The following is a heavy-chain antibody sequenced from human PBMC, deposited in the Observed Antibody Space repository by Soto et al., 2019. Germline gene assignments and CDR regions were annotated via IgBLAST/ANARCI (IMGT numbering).Heavy chain of an antibody. CDR1: GFTFSNAW. V-gene: IGHV3-15*07. D-gene: IGHD5-12*01. J-gene: IGHJ4*02. Sequence: GGSLRLSCAASGFTFSNAWMNWVRQAPGKGLEWVGRIKSKTDGGTTDYAAPVKGRFTISRDDSKNTLYLQMNSLKTEDTAVYYCTTDIFPSEEMATPPINYFDYWGQGTLVTVSS. CDR3: TTDIFPSEEMATPPINYFDY. CDR2: IKSKTDGGTT.